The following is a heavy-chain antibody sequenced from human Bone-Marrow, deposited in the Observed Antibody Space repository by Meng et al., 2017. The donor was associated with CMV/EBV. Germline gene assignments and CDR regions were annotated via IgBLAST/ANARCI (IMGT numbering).Heavy chain of an antibody. J-gene: IGHJ6*02. D-gene: IGHD3-3*01. CDR2: INSDGSST. CDR3: ARNYNFWSVTGGYFYYGLDV. Sequence: GESLKISCAASGFTFSSYWMHWVRQAPGKGLVWVSRINSDGSSTSNADSVKGRFTISRDNAKNSLYLQMDSLRAEDTAVYYCARNYNFWSVTGGYFYYGLDVWGQGTTVTVPS. CDR1: GFTFSSYW. V-gene: IGHV3-74*01.